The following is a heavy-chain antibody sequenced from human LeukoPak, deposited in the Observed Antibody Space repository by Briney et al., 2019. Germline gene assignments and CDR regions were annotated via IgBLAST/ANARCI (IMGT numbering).Heavy chain of an antibody. Sequence: SETLSLTCAVYGGSFSGYYWGWIRQPPGKGLEWIGNIYYSGSTYYNPSLKSRVTISVDTSKNQFSLNLSSVTVADMAVYYCAIIKYCSGGSCYYFDYWGQGTLVTVSS. CDR3: AIIKYCSGGSCYYFDY. J-gene: IGHJ4*02. CDR2: IYYSGST. V-gene: IGHV4-34*01. CDR1: GGSFSGYY. D-gene: IGHD2-15*01.